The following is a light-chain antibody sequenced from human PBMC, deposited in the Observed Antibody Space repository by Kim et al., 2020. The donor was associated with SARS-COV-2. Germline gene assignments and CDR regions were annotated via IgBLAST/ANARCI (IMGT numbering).Light chain of an antibody. CDR1: QSVNNQ. CDR2: RAS. CDR3: QQYKDWRPVT. V-gene: IGKV3-15*01. J-gene: IGKJ4*01. Sequence: EILMTQSPATLSVSPGERATLSCRASQSVNNQLAWYQQKPGQGPRLLNYRASTRDTGVPDRFSGSGSGTEFTLTISSLQSEDFAVYHFQQYKDWRPVTFGGGTKVDI.